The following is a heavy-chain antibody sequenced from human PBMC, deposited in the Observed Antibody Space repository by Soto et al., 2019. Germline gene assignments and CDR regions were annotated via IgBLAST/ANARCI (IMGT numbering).Heavy chain of an antibody. V-gene: IGHV5-51*01. J-gene: IGHJ6*02. CDR1: GYSFTSYR. D-gene: IGHD3-10*01. CDR3: ARADRGALYYYYYGMDV. CDR2: IYPGDSDT. Sequence: GESLKISCKGSGYSFTSYRIVWVRQMPGKGLEWMGIIYPGDSDTRYSPSFQGQVTISADKSISTAYLQWSSLKASDTAMYYCARADRGALYYYYYGMDVWGQGTTVTVSS.